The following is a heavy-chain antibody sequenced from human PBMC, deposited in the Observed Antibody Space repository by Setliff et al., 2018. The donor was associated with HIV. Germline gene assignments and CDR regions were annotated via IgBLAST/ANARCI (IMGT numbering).Heavy chain of an antibody. V-gene: IGHV5-51*01. CDR3: ARLFQGGLHYYDSSGYLSYMDV. Sequence: PGESLKISCQGLGDTFITYWIGWVRKMPGKGLEWMWVIYPVDFDTRYSPSFQGQVTISADRSISTAYLQWRSLNASDTAIYYCARLFQGGLHYYDSSGYLSYMDVWGKGTTVTVSS. D-gene: IGHD3-22*01. J-gene: IGHJ6*03. CDR2: IYPVDFDT. CDR1: GDTFITYW.